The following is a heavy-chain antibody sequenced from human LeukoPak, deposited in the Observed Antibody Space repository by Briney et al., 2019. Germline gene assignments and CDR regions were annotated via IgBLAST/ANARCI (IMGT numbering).Heavy chain of an antibody. D-gene: IGHD4-23*01. V-gene: IGHV4-39*01. J-gene: IGHJ4*02. Sequence: PSETLSLTCTVSGGSISSTSYHWGWVRQPPETGLEWIGSIYYRGNTYYNPSLKSRVTISVDTSKNQFFLQLSSVTAADTAVYYCTRLESGNPEADWGQGTLVTVSS. CDR3: TRLESGNPEAD. CDR1: GGSISSTSYH. CDR2: IYYRGNT.